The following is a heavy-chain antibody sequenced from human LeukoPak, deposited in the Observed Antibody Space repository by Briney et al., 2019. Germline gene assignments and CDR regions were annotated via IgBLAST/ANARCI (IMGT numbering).Heavy chain of an antibody. CDR3: ARDSYGSGSYYTLGAFDI. D-gene: IGHD3-10*01. V-gene: IGHV3-53*01. CDR2: IYSGGST. CDR1: GFTVSSNY. Sequence: PGGSLRLSCAASGFTVSSNYMSWVRQAPGKGLEWVSVIYSGGSTYYADSVKGRFTISRDNSKNTLYLQVNSLRAEDTAVYYCARDSYGSGSYYTLGAFDIWGQGTMVTVSS. J-gene: IGHJ3*02.